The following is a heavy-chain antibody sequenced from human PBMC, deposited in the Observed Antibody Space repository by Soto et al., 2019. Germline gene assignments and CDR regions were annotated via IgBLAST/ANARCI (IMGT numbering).Heavy chain of an antibody. J-gene: IGHJ4*02. CDR2: IYYSGST. Sequence: SETLSLTCAVSGGSISSYYWSWIRQPPGKGLEWIGYIYYSGSTNYNPSLKSRVTISVDTSKNQFSLKLSSVTAADTAVYYCARLTMVRGVPYWGQGTLVTVSS. D-gene: IGHD3-10*01. V-gene: IGHV4-59*01. CDR3: ARLTMVRGVPY. CDR1: GGSISSYY.